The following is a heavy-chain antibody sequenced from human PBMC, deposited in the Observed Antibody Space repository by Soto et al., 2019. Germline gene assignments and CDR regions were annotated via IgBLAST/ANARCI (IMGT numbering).Heavy chain of an antibody. D-gene: IGHD1-26*01. J-gene: IGHJ4*02. CDR1: GFTVSSSY. CDR3: ARETVGATYYFDS. Sequence: EVQLVESGGGLVQPGGSLRLSCAASGFTVSSSYMSWVRQAPGKGLEWVSVIYSGGSTYYADSVKGRFTMSRHNSMNTLYLQMNSLRAEDTAVYYCARETVGATYYFDSWGQGTLVTVSS. V-gene: IGHV3-53*04. CDR2: IYSGGST.